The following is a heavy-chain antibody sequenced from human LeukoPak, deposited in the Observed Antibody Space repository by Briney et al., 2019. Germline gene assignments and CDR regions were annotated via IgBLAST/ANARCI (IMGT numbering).Heavy chain of an antibody. J-gene: IGHJ4*02. V-gene: IGHV4-38-2*02. CDR1: DYSISSAYY. D-gene: IGHD2-21*02. CDR3: ARDQADCGGDCYFDF. Sequence: ASETLSLTCAVSDYSISSAYYWGWIRQPPGKGLEWIGSIYHSGSTDYNPSLKSRVTISVDTSKNQFSLKLRSVTAADTAVYYCARDQADCGGDCYFDFWGQGTMVTVSS. CDR2: IYHSGST.